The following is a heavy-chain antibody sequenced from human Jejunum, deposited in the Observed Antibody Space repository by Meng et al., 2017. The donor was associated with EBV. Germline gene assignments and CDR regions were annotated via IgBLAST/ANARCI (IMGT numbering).Heavy chain of an antibody. D-gene: IGHD5-12*01. CDR2: IYWDDDK. Sequence: ITLKESGPTLVQPTQTLTLTCTFSGFSLTTCGVGVGWIRQPPGKAPEWLALIYWDDDKRYSPSLKSRLTITKDTSKNQVVLTMTNMDPVDTGTYFCAHSPMRTSSSGYPRGFDYWGQGTLVTVSS. V-gene: IGHV2-5*02. CDR3: AHSPMRTSSSGYPRGFDY. J-gene: IGHJ4*02. CDR1: GFSLTTCGVG.